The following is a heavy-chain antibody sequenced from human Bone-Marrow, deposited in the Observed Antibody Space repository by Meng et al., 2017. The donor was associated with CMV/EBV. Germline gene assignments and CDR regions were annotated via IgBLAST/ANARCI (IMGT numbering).Heavy chain of an antibody. CDR2: IYPGDSDT. CDR1: VYRFTSYW. CDR3: ARGPTSISYPMWLDS. V-gene: IGHV5-51*01. J-gene: IGHJ4*02. D-gene: IGHD2-2*01. Sequence: GGSLRLSCKASVYRFTSYWIGWVRQVPGKGLEWMGIIYPGDSDTKYSPSFRGQVTISADNSLTTAYLQWSSLKASDTAMYYCARGPTSISYPMWLDSWVQGTLVNVSS.